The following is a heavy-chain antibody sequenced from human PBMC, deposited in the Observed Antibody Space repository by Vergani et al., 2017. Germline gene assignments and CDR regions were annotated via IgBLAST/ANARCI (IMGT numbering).Heavy chain of an antibody. J-gene: IGHJ4*02. D-gene: IGHD5-24*01. CDR1: GYTFTNYY. CDR2: INPSGGST. Sequence: QVLLVQSGAEVKKPGASVRVSCKTSGYTFTNYYIHWVRQAPGQGLEWMGIINPSGGSTTYAQQFQGRLTMTRDTSTSTVYMDLSNLRSDDTAVYYCARPHVDILPPDPRRLDYWGQGTLVTVSS. CDR3: ARPHVDILPPDPRRLDY. V-gene: IGHV1-46*03.